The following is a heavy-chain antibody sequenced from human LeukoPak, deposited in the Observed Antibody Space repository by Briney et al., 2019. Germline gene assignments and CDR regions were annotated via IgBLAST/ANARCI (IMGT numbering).Heavy chain of an antibody. D-gene: IGHD3-9*01. CDR2: IYTRGST. Sequence: PSETLSLTCTVSGGSISSYYWSWIRQPAGKGLEWIGRIYTRGSTNYNPSLKSRVTMSVDTSKNQFSLKLSSVTAADTAVYYCARDGTYYDILTGEGTFDYWGQGTLVTVSS. CDR1: GGSISSYY. J-gene: IGHJ4*02. CDR3: ARDGTYYDILTGEGTFDY. V-gene: IGHV4-4*07.